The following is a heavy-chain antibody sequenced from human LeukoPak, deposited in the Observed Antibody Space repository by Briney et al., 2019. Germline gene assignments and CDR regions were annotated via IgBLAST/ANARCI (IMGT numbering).Heavy chain of an antibody. CDR3: ARFCCCTNCYGGGIADY. CDR1: GFIVSGNF. D-gene: IGHD2-2*01. Sequence: GGSLRLSCAASGFIVSGNFMSWVRQAPGQGLEWDSVIYSAGSTYYAESVKGRFTISRDNSKNTLYLQMKSLRAEDTAVYYCARFCCCTNCYGGGIADYWGQGTLVTVSS. CDR2: IYSAGST. J-gene: IGHJ4*02. V-gene: IGHV3-66*01.